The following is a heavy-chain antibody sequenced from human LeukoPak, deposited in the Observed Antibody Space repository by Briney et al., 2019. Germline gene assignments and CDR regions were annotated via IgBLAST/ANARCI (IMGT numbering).Heavy chain of an antibody. V-gene: IGHV4-39*01. CDR1: GGSLSSRRYY. J-gene: IGHJ1*01. CDR2: FYYSGST. Sequence: SETLSLTCTVSGGSLSSRRYYWGWIRQPPGKGPEGLGSFYYSGSTYYNPSLKSRVTLSVDTPQNQFSPEQSPATAADHAVVYRGRGGGRIAEAGALSGWGEGALVTVSS. D-gene: IGHD6-13*01. CDR3: GRGGGRIAEAGALSG.